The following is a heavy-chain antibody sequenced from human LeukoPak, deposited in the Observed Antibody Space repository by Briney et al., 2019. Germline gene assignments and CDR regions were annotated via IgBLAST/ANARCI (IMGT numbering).Heavy chain of an antibody. J-gene: IGHJ4*02. CDR3: ATHSGGWYLG. CDR2: IGSSGSTT. CDR1: GFTFSSYA. Sequence: GGSLRLPCAASGFTFSSYAMNWVRQAPGKGLEWVSAIGSSGSTTYYADSVKGRFTISRDNSKNTLYLQMNSVRAEDTAVYYRATHSGGWYLGWGQGTLVTVSS. V-gene: IGHV3-23*01. D-gene: IGHD6-19*01.